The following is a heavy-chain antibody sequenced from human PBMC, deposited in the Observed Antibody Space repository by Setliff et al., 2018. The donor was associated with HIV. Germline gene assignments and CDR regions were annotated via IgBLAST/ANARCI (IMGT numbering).Heavy chain of an antibody. CDR2: VYTSGST. J-gene: IGHJ3*02. V-gene: IGHV4-4*07. CDR3: ARVFPPIRGAPFGTPPGAFDI. Sequence: SETLSLTCSVSGGSMSTYYWSWIRQPAGKRLEWIGRVYTSGSTIYNPSLRSRVTMSVDTSKTQFSLKLNSVAAADTAVYYCARVFPPIRGAPFGTPPGAFDIWDQGTMVTVSS. D-gene: IGHD2-15*01. CDR1: GGSMSTYY.